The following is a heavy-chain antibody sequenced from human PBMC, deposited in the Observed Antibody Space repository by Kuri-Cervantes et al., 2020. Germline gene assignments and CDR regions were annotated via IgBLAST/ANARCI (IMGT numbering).Heavy chain of an antibody. CDR1: GGSISSGDYY. D-gene: IGHD3-10*01. CDR2: IYYSGST. J-gene: IGHJ2*01. Sequence: LRLSCTVSGGSISSGDYYWSWIRQPPGKGLEWIGYIYYSGSTYYNPSLKSRVTISVDTSKNQFSLKLSSVTAADTAVYYCARARMVRGVKYFDLWGRGTLVTVSS. CDR3: ARARMVRGVKYFDL. V-gene: IGHV4-30-4*01.